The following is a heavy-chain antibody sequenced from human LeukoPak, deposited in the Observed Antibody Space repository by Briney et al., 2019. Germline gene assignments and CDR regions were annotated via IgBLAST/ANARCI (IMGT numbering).Heavy chain of an antibody. CDR1: GYTFTGYY. V-gene: IGHV1-2*02. J-gene: IGHJ4*02. CDR3: ARERSPYSGSYSPPGY. D-gene: IGHD1-26*01. CDR2: INPNSGGT. Sequence: ASVKVSCKASGYTFTGYYMHWVRQAPGQGLEWMGWINPNSGGTNYAQKFQGRVTMTRDTSISTAYMELSRLRSDDTAVYCCARERSPYSGSYSPPGYRGQGTLVTVSS.